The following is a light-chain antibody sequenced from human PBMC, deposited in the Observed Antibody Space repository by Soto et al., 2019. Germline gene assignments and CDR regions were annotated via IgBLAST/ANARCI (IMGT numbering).Light chain of an antibody. J-gene: IGLJ3*02. CDR2: GVI. CDR3: SSYTSGSTYVL. V-gene: IGLV2-14*01. CDR1: SSDVGGYNY. Sequence: QSALTQPASVSGSPGQSITISCTGTSSDVGGYNYVSWYQQSPGKAPNLIIYGVINRPSGVSNRFSDSKSGNTASLTISGLQADDEDDYYCSSYTSGSTYVLFGGGTKLTVL.